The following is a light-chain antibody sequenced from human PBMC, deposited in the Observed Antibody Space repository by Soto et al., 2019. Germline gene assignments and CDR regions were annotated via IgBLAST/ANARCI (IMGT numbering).Light chain of an antibody. CDR1: QSLSTN. J-gene: IGKJ1*01. CDR3: QQYNIWPPWT. CDR2: GAS. V-gene: IGKV3-15*01. Sequence: EIVMTQCPATLSVSPGEEATLYCRDSQSLSTNLAWYQQKPGQAPRLLIYGASTRATGIPARFSGSGSGTEFTLTISSLQSEDFAIYYCQQYNIWPPWTFGQGTKVDIK.